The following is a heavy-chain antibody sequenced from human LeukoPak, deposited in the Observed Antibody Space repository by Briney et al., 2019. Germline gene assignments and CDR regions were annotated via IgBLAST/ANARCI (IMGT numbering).Heavy chain of an antibody. D-gene: IGHD3-10*01. CDR2: ISGSGGST. CDR3: AKGSGSGIHYYYGMDV. J-gene: IGHJ6*02. Sequence: PGGSLRLSCAASGFTFSSYAMSWVRQAPGKGLEWVSAISGSGGSTYYADSVKGRFTISRDNSKNTLYLQMNSLRAEDTAVYYCAKGSGSGIHYYYGMDVWGQGTTVTVSS. CDR1: GFTFSSYA. V-gene: IGHV3-23*01.